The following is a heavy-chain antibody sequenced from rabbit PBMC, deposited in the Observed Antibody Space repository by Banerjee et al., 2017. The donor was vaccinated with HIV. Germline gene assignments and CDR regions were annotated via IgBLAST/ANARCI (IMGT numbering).Heavy chain of an antibody. CDR2: IYAGSSDYT. D-gene: IGHD6-1*01. J-gene: IGHJ4*01. Sequence: QSLEESGGDLVKPEGSLTLTCTASGFSFSSGYDMCWVRQAPGKGLEWIACIYAGSSDYTYHASWAKGRFTISKTSSTTVTLQLTSLTAADTATYFCARNAGYANGGDGYFKLWGPGTLV. V-gene: IGHV1S40*01. CDR3: ARNAGYANGGDGYFKL. CDR1: GFSFSSGYD.